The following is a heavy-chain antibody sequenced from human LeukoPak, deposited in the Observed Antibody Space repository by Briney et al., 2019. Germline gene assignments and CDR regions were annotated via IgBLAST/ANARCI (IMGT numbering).Heavy chain of an antibody. CDR3: ASSKAAAGPNWFDP. CDR1: GGSFSGYY. Sequence: PSETLSLTCAVYGGSFSGYYWSWIRQPPGKWLEWIGEINHIGSNNYNPSLKSRFTISVDTSKNQFSLKLSSVTAADTAVYYCASSKAAAGPNWFDPWGQGTLVTVSS. V-gene: IGHV4-34*01. J-gene: IGHJ5*02. CDR2: INHIGSN. D-gene: IGHD6-13*01.